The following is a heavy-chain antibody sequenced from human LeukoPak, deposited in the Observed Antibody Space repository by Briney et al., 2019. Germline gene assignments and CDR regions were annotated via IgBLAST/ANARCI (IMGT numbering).Heavy chain of an antibody. D-gene: IGHD3/OR15-3a*01. Sequence: PGGSLRLPCAASGFTFSSYSMNWVRQAPGKGLEWVSSISSSSSYIYYADSVKGRFTISRDNAKNSLYLQMNSLRAEDTAVYYCARDLGLAFDIWGQGTMVTVSS. CDR3: ARDLGLAFDI. CDR1: GFTFSSYS. J-gene: IGHJ3*02. V-gene: IGHV3-21*01. CDR2: ISSSSSYI.